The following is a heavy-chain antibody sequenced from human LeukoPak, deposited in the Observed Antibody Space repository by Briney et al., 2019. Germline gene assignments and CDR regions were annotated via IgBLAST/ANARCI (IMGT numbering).Heavy chain of an antibody. CDR3: AREPHFDY. Sequence: SETLSLTCTVSGGSISSYYRSWIRQPPGKGLEWIGYIYYSGSTNYNPSLKSRVTISVDTSKNQFSLKLGSVTAADTAVYYCAREPHFDYWGQGTLVTVSS. CDR2: IYYSGST. CDR1: GGSISSYY. V-gene: IGHV4-59*01. J-gene: IGHJ4*02.